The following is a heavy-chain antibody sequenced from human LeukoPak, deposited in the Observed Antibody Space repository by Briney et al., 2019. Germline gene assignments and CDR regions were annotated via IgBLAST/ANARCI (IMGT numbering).Heavy chain of an antibody. J-gene: IGHJ4*02. Sequence: GGSLRLSCVVSGFSLSSFAMNWVRQAPGKGLEWVSSISSSSSYIYYADSVKGRFTISRDNAKNSLYLQMNSLRAEDTAVYYCAREFYDFWSGYYGYYFDYWGQGTLVTVSS. D-gene: IGHD3-3*01. V-gene: IGHV3-21*01. CDR2: ISSSSSYI. CDR1: GFSLSSFA. CDR3: AREFYDFWSGYYGYYFDY.